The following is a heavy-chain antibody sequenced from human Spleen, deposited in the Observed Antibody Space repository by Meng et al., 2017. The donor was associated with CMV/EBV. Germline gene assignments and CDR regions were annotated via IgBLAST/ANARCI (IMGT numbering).Heavy chain of an antibody. CDR2: ISGSGGST. CDR3: AKYGFWSGYYKADAFDI. Sequence: GESLKISCAASGFTYSNYAMSWVRQAPGKGLEWVSSISGSGGSTYYADSVKGRFTISRDNSKNTLYLQMNSLRAEDTAVYYCAKYGFWSGYYKADAFDIWGQGTMVTVSS. V-gene: IGHV3-23*01. D-gene: IGHD3-3*01. J-gene: IGHJ3*02. CDR1: GFTYSNYA.